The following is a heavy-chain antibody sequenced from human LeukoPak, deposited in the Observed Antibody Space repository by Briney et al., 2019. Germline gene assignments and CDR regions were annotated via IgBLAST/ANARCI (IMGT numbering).Heavy chain of an antibody. CDR1: GGSISSSSYY. CDR2: IYYSGST. V-gene: IGHV4-39*07. Sequence: SETLSLTCTVSGGSISSSSYYWGWIRQPPGKGLEWIGSIYYSGSTYYNPSLKSRVTISVDTSKNQFSLKPSSVTAADTAVYYCARDLSEAALDYWGQGTLVTVSS. J-gene: IGHJ4*02. D-gene: IGHD2-15*01. CDR3: ARDLSEAALDY.